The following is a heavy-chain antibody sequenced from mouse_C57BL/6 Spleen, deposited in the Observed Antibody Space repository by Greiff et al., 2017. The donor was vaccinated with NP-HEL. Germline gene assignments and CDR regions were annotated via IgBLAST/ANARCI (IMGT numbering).Heavy chain of an antibody. V-gene: IGHV1-64*01. D-gene: IGHD2-1*01. J-gene: IGHJ3*01. CDR1: GYTFTSYW. CDR3: ARGGIYYGNYIFAY. CDR2: IHPNSGST. Sequence: QVQLQQPGAELVKPGASVKLSCKASGYTFTSYWMHWVKQRPGQGLEWIGMIHPNSGSTNYNEKFKSKATLTVDKSSSTAYMQLRSLTSEDSAVYYCARGGIYYGNYIFAYWGQGTLVTVSA.